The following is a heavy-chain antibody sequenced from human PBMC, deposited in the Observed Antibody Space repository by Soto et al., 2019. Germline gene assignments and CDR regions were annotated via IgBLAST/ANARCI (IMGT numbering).Heavy chain of an antibody. J-gene: IGHJ6*02. D-gene: IGHD6-6*01. CDR3: VKGQSSSWSQTGGMDV. CDR2: IDDSGVST. Sequence: PGGSLRLSCAASGFTFSTYAMSWVRQAPGKGLEWVAGIDDSGVSTYYADSVKGRLTISRDNSKNTLYLQMGSLRAEDTVVYYCVKGQSSSWSQTGGMDVWGQGTTVTVSS. CDR1: GFTFSTYA. V-gene: IGHV3-23*01.